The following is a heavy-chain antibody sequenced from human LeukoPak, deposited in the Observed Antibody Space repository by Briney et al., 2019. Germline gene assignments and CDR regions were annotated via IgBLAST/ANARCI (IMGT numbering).Heavy chain of an antibody. D-gene: IGHD2-15*01. V-gene: IGHV3-15*01. CDR1: GFTFSNAW. CDR2: IKSKTDGGTT. CDR3: TTEILVVVAATRDY. J-gene: IGHJ4*02. Sequence: GGSLRLSCAASGFTFSNAWMSWVRQAPGKGLEWVGRIKSKTDGGTTDYAAPVKGRFTISRDDSKNTLYLQMNSLKTEDTAVYSCTTEILVVVAATRDYWGQGTLVTVSS.